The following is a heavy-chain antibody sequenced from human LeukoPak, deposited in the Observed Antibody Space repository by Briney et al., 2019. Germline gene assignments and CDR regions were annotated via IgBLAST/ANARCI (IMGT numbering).Heavy chain of an antibody. CDR1: GYSSTTYW. CDR2: IYPGDSDT. V-gene: IGHV5-51*01. D-gene: IGHD6-6*01. CDR3: ARVSEDSFNGNFDY. J-gene: IGHJ4*02. Sequence: GESLKISCEVSGYSSTTYWIGWVRQMPGKGLEWMGIIYPGDSDTRYSPSFQGQVTISADKSISTAYLQWSSLKASDTAMYYCARVSEDSFNGNFDYWGQGTLVTVSS.